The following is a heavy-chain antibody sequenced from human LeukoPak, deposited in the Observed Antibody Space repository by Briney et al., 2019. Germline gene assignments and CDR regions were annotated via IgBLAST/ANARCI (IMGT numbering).Heavy chain of an antibody. D-gene: IGHD6-13*01. CDR3: ARGSTRGIAAAGTNY. V-gene: IGHV3-74*01. Sequence: PGGSLRLSCAAYGFTFSSYWMHWVRQAPGKGLVWVSRINTDGSSTSYADSVKGRFTISRDNAKNTLYLQMNSLRAEDTAVYYCARGSTRGIAAAGTNYWGQGTLVTVSS. J-gene: IGHJ4*02. CDR1: GFTFSSYW. CDR2: INTDGSST.